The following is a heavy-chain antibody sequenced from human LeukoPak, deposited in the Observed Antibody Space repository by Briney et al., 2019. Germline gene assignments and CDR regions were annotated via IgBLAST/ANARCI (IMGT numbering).Heavy chain of an antibody. CDR2: IKKDGTET. D-gene: IGHD2-15*01. CDR3: AREVMVVAATTFWYFDL. CDR1: GFPFSDFW. J-gene: IGHJ2*01. Sequence: GGSLRLSCTASGFPFSDFWMTWVRQAPGKGLEWVANIKKDGTETYYVDSVKGRFTVSRENAKNSLYLHMNSLRADDTAVYYCAREVMVVAATTFWYFDLWGRGTLVTVSS. V-gene: IGHV3-7*01.